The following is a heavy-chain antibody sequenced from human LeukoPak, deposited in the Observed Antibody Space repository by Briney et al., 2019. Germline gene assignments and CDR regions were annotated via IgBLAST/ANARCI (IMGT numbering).Heavy chain of an antibody. Sequence: GGSLRLSCAASGFTFNNYGMHWVRQAPGKGLEWLAFIRYHGSSTSCADSVKGRFTVSRDDSKNTLYLQMNSLRAEDTAVYYCVRRYSYGLDAFDIWGQGTMVTVSS. J-gene: IGHJ3*02. CDR2: IRYHGSST. CDR1: GFTFNNYG. D-gene: IGHD5-18*01. CDR3: VRRYSYGLDAFDI. V-gene: IGHV3-30*02.